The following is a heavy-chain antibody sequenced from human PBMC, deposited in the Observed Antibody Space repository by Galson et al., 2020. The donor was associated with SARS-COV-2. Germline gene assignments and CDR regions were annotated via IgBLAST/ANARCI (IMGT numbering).Heavy chain of an antibody. CDR1: GFTFSSYA. Sequence: GESLKISCAASGFTFSSYAMHWVRQAPGKGLEWVAVISYDGSNKYYADSVKGRFTISRDNSKNTLYLQMNSLRAEDTAVYYCARGPDYGDYSGPHVPYGYYYGMDVWGQGTTVTVSS. CDR2: ISYDGSNK. J-gene: IGHJ6*02. V-gene: IGHV3-30-3*01. D-gene: IGHD4-17*01. CDR3: ARGPDYGDYSGPHVPYGYYYGMDV.